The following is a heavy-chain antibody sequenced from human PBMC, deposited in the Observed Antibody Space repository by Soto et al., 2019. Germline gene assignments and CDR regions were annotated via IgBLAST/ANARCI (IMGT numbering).Heavy chain of an antibody. V-gene: IGHV4-59*01. D-gene: IGHD6-13*01. CDR1: GCSIRIYD. CDR3: ARDQTDKQLDHRVPSGTFDP. J-gene: IGHJ5*02. CDR2: IYYSGST. Sequence: SETLSLTCPVSGCSIRIYDWSWIRQPPGKGLEWIGYIYYSGSTNYNPSLKSRVTISVDTSKNQFSLKLSSVTAADTAVYYCARDQTDKQLDHRVPSGTFDPWGQGTLVTVYS.